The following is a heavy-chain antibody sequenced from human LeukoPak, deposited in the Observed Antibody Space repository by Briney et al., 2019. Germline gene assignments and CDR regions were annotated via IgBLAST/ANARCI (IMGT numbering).Heavy chain of an antibody. CDR2: ISYDGSNK. Sequence: GGSLRLSCAASGFTFSSYGMYWVRQAPGKGLEWVAVISYDGSNKYYADSVKGRFTISRDNSKNTLYLQMNSLRAEDTAVYYCAKPFLRFLEWFIFDYWGQGTLVTVSS. CDR1: GFTFSSYG. J-gene: IGHJ4*02. CDR3: AKPFLRFLEWFIFDY. V-gene: IGHV3-30*18. D-gene: IGHD3-3*01.